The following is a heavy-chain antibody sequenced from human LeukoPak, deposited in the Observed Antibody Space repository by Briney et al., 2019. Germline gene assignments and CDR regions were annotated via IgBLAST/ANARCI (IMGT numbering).Heavy chain of an antibody. CDR3: ARQDGLEYYFDY. J-gene: IGHJ4*02. D-gene: IGHD3/OR15-3a*01. Sequence: SETLSLTCTVSGGSISSYYWSWIRQPPGKGLEWIGCIYYSGSTNYNPSLKSRVTISVDTSKNQFSLKLSSVTAADTAVYYCARQDGLEYYFDYWGQGTLVTVSS. CDR2: IYYSGST. CDR1: GGSISSYY. V-gene: IGHV4-59*08.